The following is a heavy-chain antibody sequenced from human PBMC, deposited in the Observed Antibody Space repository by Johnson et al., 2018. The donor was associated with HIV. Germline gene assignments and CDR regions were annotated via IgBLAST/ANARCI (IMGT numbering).Heavy chain of an antibody. V-gene: IGHV3-66*02. CDR1: GFTVSSNE. Sequence: VQLVESGGGLVQPGGSLRLSCAASGFTVSSNEMSWVRQAPGKGLEWVSVLYSGGSTYYADSVKGPFTISRDNSKNTLYLQMNSLRAEDTAVYYCAKDLSGSSTVLSDAFDIWGKGTMVTVSS. J-gene: IGHJ3*02. CDR3: AKDLSGSSTVLSDAFDI. D-gene: IGHD1-26*01. CDR2: LYSGGST.